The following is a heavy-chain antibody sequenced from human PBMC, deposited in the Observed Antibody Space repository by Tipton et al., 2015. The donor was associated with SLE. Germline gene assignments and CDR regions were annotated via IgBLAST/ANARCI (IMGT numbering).Heavy chain of an antibody. J-gene: IGHJ4*02. V-gene: IGHV4-38-2*02. D-gene: IGHD4-23*01. CDR3: ARVRLDYGGNLHDY. CDR2: IYHSGST. Sequence: QVQLVQSGGGLVKPGGSLRLSCTVSGGSISNYYWGWIRQPPGKGLEWIGSIYHSGSTYYNPSLKSRVTISVDTSKNQFSLKLSSVTAADTAVYYCARVRLDYGGNLHDYWGQGTLVTASS. CDR1: GGSISNYY.